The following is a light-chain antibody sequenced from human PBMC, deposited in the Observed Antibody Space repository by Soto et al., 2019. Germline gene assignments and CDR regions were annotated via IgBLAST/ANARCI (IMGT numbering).Light chain of an antibody. CDR2: EVS. V-gene: IGLV2-14*01. CDR3: ASLTTTTCV. J-gene: IGLJ7*01. CDR1: SSDVGAYNL. Sequence: QSVLTQPASVSGSPGQSITISCTGTSSDVGAYNLVSWYQHHPDKAPKLMISEVSNRPSGVSDRFSGSKSGNTASLTISGLQAEDEADYYCASLTTTTCVFGTGTQLTVL.